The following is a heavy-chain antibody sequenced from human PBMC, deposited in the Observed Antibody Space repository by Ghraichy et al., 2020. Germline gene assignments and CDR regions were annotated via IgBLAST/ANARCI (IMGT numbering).Heavy chain of an antibody. V-gene: IGHV4-30-4*01. Sequence: SETLSLTCTVSGGSISSGDYYWSWIRQPPGKGLEWIGYIYYSGSTYYNPSLKSRVTISVDTSKNQFSLKLSSVTAADTAVYYCARSARLPTYYYDSSGYYRKAYYFDYWGQGTLVTVSS. CDR3: ARSARLPTYYYDSSGYYRKAYYFDY. J-gene: IGHJ4*02. CDR2: IYYSGST. CDR1: GGSISSGDYY. D-gene: IGHD3-22*01.